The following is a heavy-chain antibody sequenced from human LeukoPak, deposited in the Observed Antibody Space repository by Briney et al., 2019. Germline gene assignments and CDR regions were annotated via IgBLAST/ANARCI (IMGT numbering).Heavy chain of an antibody. J-gene: IGHJ4*02. CDR1: GFTFSSYS. V-gene: IGHV3-21*01. Sequence: GGSLRLSCAASGFTFSSYSMNWVRQAPGKGLEWVSSISSSSSYIYYADSVKGRFTISRDNAKNSLYLQMNSLRAEDTAVYYCAREPGRGYSYEGDYWGQGTLVTVSS. CDR3: AREPGRGYSYEGDY. CDR2: ISSSSSYI. D-gene: IGHD5-18*01.